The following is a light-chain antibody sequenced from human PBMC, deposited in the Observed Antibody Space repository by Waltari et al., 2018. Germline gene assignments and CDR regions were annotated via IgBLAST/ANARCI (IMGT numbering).Light chain of an antibody. J-gene: IGKJ1*01. Sequence: LSPGEGATLSCRASHSVSRGYLAWYQQRPGQAPRLLISETSSRANGIPDRFSGSGSGTDFTLSISRLESEDFAVYYCQQYGSTPRTFGQGTRV. CDR3: QQYGSTPRT. CDR2: ETS. CDR1: HSVSRGY. V-gene: IGKV3-20*01.